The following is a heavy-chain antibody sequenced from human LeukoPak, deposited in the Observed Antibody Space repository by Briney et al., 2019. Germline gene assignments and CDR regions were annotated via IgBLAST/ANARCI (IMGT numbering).Heavy chain of an antibody. CDR3: ATLVGDGYSSASGRYYYYMDV. Sequence: SVKVSCKASGYTFTSYGISWVRQAPGQGLEWMGGIIPIFGTANYAQKFQGRVTITTDESTSTAYMELSSLRSEDTAVYYCATLVGDGYSSASGRYYYYMDVWGKGTTVTVSS. D-gene: IGHD5-24*01. J-gene: IGHJ6*03. CDR1: GYTFTSYG. CDR2: IIPIFGTA. V-gene: IGHV1-69*05.